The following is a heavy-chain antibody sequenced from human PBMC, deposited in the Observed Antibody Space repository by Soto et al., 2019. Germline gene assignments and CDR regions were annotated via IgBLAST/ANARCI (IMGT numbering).Heavy chain of an antibody. Sequence: QVQLVQSGPEVKKPGASVKVSCKASGYTFTNYGFNWVRQAPGQGLEWMGWISAYNGHTKYSQIFQARVIITTDTSPSTAYMELRSLTSDDTAVYSCAREGAGTNPLGYWGQGTLVTVSS. CDR3: AREGAGTNPLGY. J-gene: IGHJ4*02. CDR2: ISAYNGHT. V-gene: IGHV1-18*01. CDR1: GYTFTNYG. D-gene: IGHD2-8*01.